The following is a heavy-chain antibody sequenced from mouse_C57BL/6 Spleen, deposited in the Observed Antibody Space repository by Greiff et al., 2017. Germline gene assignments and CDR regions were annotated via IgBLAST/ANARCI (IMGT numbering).Heavy chain of an antibody. CDR2: IWGVGST. Sequence: VQLVESGPGLVAPSQSLSITCTVSGFSLTSYGVDWVRQSPGKGLEWLGVIWGVGSTKYNSALKSRLSISKDNSKSQVFLKMNSLQTDDTAMYYCARIYYDYVGAMDYWGQGTSVTVSS. V-gene: IGHV2-6*01. J-gene: IGHJ4*01. CDR1: GFSLTSYG. D-gene: IGHD2-4*01. CDR3: ARIYYDYVGAMDY.